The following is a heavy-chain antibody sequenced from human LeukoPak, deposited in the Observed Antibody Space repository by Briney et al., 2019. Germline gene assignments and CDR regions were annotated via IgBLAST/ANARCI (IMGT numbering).Heavy chain of an antibody. D-gene: IGHD5-18*01. J-gene: IGHJ5*02. V-gene: IGHV5-51*01. CDR3: ACREFYSPWPGP. CDR1: GFSFTSYW. Sequence: GESLKISFKGFGFSFTSYWIGWVRQTAGKGLEWMGVIYPGDSRVRYNPSFEGQVTISADKSISTAYLQWSSLKASDTAMYYCACREFYSPWPGPWGRGTLVTVSS. CDR2: IYPGDSRV.